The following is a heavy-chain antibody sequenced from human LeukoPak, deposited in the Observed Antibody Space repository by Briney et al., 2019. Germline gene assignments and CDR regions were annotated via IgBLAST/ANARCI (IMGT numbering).Heavy chain of an antibody. CDR2: IYYSGST. J-gene: IGHJ4*02. Sequence: SETLSLTCAVSGGSISSGGYSWSWIRRPPGKGLEWIGHIYYSGSTYYNPSLKSRVTISVDTSKNQFSLKLSSVTAADTAVYYCARGRPGYGANKAYFDYWGQGTLVTVSS. D-gene: IGHD4/OR15-4a*01. V-gene: IGHV4-30-4*07. CDR3: ARGRPGYGANKAYFDY. CDR1: GGSISSGGYS.